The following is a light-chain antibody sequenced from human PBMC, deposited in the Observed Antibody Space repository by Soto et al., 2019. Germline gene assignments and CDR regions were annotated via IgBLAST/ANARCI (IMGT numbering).Light chain of an antibody. Sequence: QSALTQPRSVSGSPGQSVTISCTGTSSDVGGYNYVSWYQQHPGKAPKLMIYDVSTRPSGVPDRFSGSKSGNTASLTISGLQAEDEADYYCCSYAGSYVYVFGPGTKLTVL. V-gene: IGLV2-11*01. CDR2: DVS. CDR1: SSDVGGYNY. CDR3: CSYAGSYVYV. J-gene: IGLJ1*01.